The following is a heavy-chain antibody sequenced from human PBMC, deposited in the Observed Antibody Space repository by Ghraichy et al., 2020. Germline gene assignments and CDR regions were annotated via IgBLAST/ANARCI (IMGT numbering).Heavy chain of an antibody. Sequence: SETLSLTCTVSNGSISSYYWNWIRQPAGKGLEWIGYGDYGGTIKYNPSLKSRVLISVAGQLSLQLNSVTAADTAIYFCARGNYYYYMDVWGKGTTVTVSS. CDR2: GDYGGTI. V-gene: IGHV4-59*01. J-gene: IGHJ6*03. CDR1: NGSISSYY. CDR3: ARGNYYYYMDV.